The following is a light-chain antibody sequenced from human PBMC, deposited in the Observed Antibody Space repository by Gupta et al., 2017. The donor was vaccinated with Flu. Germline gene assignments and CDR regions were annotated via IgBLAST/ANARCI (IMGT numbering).Light chain of an antibody. CDR2: HDT. CDR3: QACDTRTVV. Sequence: SYELTPPPSVSVSPGQTTSITCSGDTLGNKYTSWYQQKPGQSPVMVIYHDTKRPSGIPDRFSGSNSGNTATLTISGTQATDEADYYCQACDTRTVVFGGGTKLTVL. CDR1: TLGNKY. J-gene: IGLJ2*01. V-gene: IGLV3-1*01.